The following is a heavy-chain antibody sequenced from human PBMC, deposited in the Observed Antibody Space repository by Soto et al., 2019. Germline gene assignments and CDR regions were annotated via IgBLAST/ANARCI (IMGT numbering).Heavy chain of an antibody. D-gene: IGHD6-13*01. CDR1: GGSISSSSHY. J-gene: IGHJ4*02. Sequence: SETLSLTCTVSGGSISSSSHYWGWIRQPPGKGLEWIGSIYYSGSSYYNPSLKSRFTISVDTSKNHFSLKLSSVTAADTAVYFCARHDGYSSTWTLDYWGQGTLVTVSS. CDR3: ARHDGYSSTWTLDY. CDR2: IYYSGSS. V-gene: IGHV4-39*01.